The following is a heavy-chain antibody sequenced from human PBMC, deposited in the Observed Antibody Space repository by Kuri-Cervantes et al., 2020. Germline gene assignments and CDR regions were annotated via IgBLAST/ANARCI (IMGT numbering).Heavy chain of an antibody. Sequence: GESLKISCAASGFTFSSYAMHWVRQAPGKGLEYVSAISSNGGSTYYADSVKGRFTISRDNSKNTLYLQMGSLRAEDTAVYYCASNRMTTNYYYGMDVWGQGTTVTVSS. CDR3: ASNRMTTNYYYGMDV. CDR2: ISSNGGST. CDR1: GFTFSSYA. J-gene: IGHJ6*02. V-gene: IGHV3-64*02. D-gene: IGHD4-17*01.